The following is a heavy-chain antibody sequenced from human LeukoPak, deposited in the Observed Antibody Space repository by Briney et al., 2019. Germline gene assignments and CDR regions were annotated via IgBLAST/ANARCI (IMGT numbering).Heavy chain of an antibody. CDR2: NNGDGSST. J-gene: IGHJ4*02. Sequence: PGGSLRPSCVVSGFTLSSYWMHWVRQAPGKGLVWVSRNNGDGSSTSYADSVKGRFTMSRGDAKNTLYLQMNSLRAEDTAVYYCARGVDNWNDLLNYWGQGTLVTVSS. V-gene: IGHV3-74*01. CDR3: ARGVDNWNDLLNY. CDR1: GFTLSSYW. D-gene: IGHD1-20*01.